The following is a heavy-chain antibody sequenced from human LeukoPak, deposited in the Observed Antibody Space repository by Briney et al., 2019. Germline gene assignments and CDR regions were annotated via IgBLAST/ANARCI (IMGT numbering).Heavy chain of an antibody. CDR1: GFTISSYG. CDR3: AKDLEGAFDY. J-gene: IGHJ4*02. D-gene: IGHD1-1*01. V-gene: IGHV3-30*18. Sequence: GGSLRLSCAASGFTISSYGMHWVRQAPGKGLEWVAVISYDGSNKYYADSVKGRFTISRDNSKNTLYLQMNSLRAEDTAVYYCAKDLEGAFDYWGQGTLVTVSS. CDR2: ISYDGSNK.